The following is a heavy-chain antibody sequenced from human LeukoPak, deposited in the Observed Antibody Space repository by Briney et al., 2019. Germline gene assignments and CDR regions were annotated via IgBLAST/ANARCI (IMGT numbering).Heavy chain of an antibody. CDR3: ARRSYYGSGSSHGIFDY. CDR1: GFSFNKFG. V-gene: IGHV3-33*01. CDR2: IWHDGSEK. D-gene: IGHD3-10*01. J-gene: IGHJ4*02. Sequence: PWGSLRLACRTSGFSFNKFGMHWVRQAPGKGLEWVAVIWHDGSEKYYADSVKGRVTTSRDNSGNILFLQMDSLRDEDTAVYFCARRSYYGSGSSHGIFDYWGQGTLVTVSS.